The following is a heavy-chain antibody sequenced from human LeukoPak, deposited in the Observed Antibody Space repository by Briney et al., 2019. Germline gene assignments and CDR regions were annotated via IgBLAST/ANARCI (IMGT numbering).Heavy chain of an antibody. J-gene: IGHJ6*03. Sequence: SETLSPTCTVSGGSISSSSYYWGWIRQPPGKGLEWIGSIYYSGSTYYNPSLKSRVTISVDTSKNQFSLKLSSVTAADTAVYYCARDKSGYKAYYYYFMDVWGKGTTVTVSS. V-gene: IGHV4-39*07. CDR1: GGSISSSSYY. D-gene: IGHD6-25*01. CDR2: IYYSGST. CDR3: ARDKSGYKAYYYYFMDV.